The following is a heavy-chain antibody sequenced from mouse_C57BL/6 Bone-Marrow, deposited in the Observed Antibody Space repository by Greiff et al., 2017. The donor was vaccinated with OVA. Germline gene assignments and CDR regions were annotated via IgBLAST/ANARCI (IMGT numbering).Heavy chain of an antibody. D-gene: IGHD1-1*01. V-gene: IGHV7-3*01. CDR2: IRNKANGYTT. CDR1: GFTFTDYY. Sequence: EVQGVESGGGLVQPGGSLSLSCAASGFTFTDYYMSWVRQPPGKALEWLGFIRNKANGYTTEYSASVKGRFTIYRDNSQSILYLHMNALRAEDSATYYCARSTVVADWYFDVWGTGTTVTVSS. CDR3: ARSTVVADWYFDV. J-gene: IGHJ1*03.